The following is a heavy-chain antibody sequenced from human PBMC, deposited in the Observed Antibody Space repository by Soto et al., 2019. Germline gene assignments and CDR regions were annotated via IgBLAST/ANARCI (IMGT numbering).Heavy chain of an antibody. D-gene: IGHD2-2*03. J-gene: IGHJ4*01. CDR2: ISGSGGST. CDR3: AKGGYCSSTSCYLYYFDS. CDR1: GFTFSSYA. V-gene: IGHV3-23*01. Sequence: LRLSCAASGFTFSSYAMSWVRQAPGKGLEWVSAISGSGGSTYYADSVKGRFTISRDNSKNTLYLQMNSLRAEDTAVYYCAKGGYCSSTSCYLYYFDSWGHGTLVPVSS.